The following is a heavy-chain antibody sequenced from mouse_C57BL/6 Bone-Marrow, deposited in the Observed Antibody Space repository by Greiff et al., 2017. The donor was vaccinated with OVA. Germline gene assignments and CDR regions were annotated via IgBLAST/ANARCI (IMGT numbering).Heavy chain of an antibody. D-gene: IGHD1-1*01. V-gene: IGHV1-81*01. J-gene: IGHJ4*01. CDR2: IYPRSGTT. CDR1: GYTFTSYG. Sequence: VQLQQSGAELARPGASVKLSCKASGYTFTSYGISWVKQRPGQGLEWIGDIYPRSGTTYYTDKFKGKATLTADKSSSTAYMELRRLTSEDYAVYFCASGYYGSSYEYDAMDYWGQGNSVTVSS. CDR3: ASGYYGSSYEYDAMDY.